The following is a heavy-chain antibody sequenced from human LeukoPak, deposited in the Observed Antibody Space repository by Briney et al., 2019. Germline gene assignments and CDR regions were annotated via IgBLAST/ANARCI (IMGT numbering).Heavy chain of an antibody. V-gene: IGHV3-66*04. CDR3: ASQGRWLQFSPFDY. CDR1: GFTVSSNY. Sequence: GSLRLSCAASGFTVSSNYMSWVRQAPGKGLEWVSVIYSGGSTYYADSVKGRFTISRDNSKNTLYLQMNSLTAEDTAVYYCASQGRWLQFSPFDYWGQGTLVTVSS. J-gene: IGHJ4*02. CDR2: IYSGGST. D-gene: IGHD5-24*01.